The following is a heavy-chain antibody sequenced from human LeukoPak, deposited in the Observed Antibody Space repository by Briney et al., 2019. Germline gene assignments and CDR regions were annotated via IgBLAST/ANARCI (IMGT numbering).Heavy chain of an antibody. Sequence: SETLSLTCTVSGGSLSSYYWSWIRQPAGKGLEGSGRIYTSGSTNYNPSLKSRGTISVDTSKNQFSLKLSSVTAADTAVYYCSRNGDYKAVDYWGQGTLVTVSS. CDR1: GGSLSSYY. V-gene: IGHV4-4*07. D-gene: IGHD4-17*01. CDR3: SRNGDYKAVDY. J-gene: IGHJ4*02. CDR2: IYTSGST.